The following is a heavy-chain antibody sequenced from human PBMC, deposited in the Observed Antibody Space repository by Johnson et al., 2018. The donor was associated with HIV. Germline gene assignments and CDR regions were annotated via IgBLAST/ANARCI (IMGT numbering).Heavy chain of an antibody. V-gene: IGHV3-30*02. CDR3: ARASGKWQIMTVDAFDI. CDR2: IRYDGSNS. Sequence: QVQLVQSGGGVVQPGGSLRLSCSASGFTFSDYGMHWVRQAPGKGLEWVTFIRYDGSNSYYVDSVKGRFTISRDNSKNMLNLQMNNLRIEDTAVYYCARASGKWQIMTVDAFDIWGQGTMVTVSS. J-gene: IGHJ3*02. D-gene: IGHD3-10*01. CDR1: GFTFSDYG.